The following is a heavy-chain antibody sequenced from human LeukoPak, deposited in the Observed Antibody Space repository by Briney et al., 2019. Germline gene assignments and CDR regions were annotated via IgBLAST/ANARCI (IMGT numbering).Heavy chain of an antibody. CDR1: GYTFTSYG. Sequence: ASVKVSCKASGYTFTSYGISWVRQAPGQGLEWMGWISAYNGNTNYAQKLQGRVTMTTDTSASTAYMELRSLRSDDTAVYYCARRGYYDSSGYYRVQYYFDYWGQGTLVTVSS. J-gene: IGHJ4*02. D-gene: IGHD3-22*01. CDR3: ARRGYYDSSGYYRVQYYFDY. CDR2: ISAYNGNT. V-gene: IGHV1-18*01.